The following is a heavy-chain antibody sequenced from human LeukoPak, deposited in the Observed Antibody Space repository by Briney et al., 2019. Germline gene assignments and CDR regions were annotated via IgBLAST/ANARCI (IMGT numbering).Heavy chain of an antibody. V-gene: IGHV5-51*01. CDR2: IYPGDSDT. D-gene: IGHD2-2*03. Sequence: GESLKISCKGSGYSFTSYWIGWVRQMPGKGLEWMGIIYPGDSDTRYSPSFQGQVTISADKSISTAYLQWSSLKASDTAMYYCARRLNGYCSSTSCYWYDYWGQGTLVTVSS. J-gene: IGHJ4*02. CDR3: ARRLNGYCSSTSCYWYDY. CDR1: GYSFTSYW.